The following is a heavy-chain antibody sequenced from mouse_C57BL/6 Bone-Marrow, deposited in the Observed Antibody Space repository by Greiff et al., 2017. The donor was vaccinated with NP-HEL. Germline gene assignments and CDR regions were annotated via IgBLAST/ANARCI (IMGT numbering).Heavy chain of an antibody. V-gene: IGHV1-63*01. CDR2: IYPGGGYT. J-gene: IGHJ4*01. CDR3: ARSDYDGGPYYAMDY. CDR1: GYTFTNYW. Sequence: QVQLKESGAELVRPGTSVKMSCKASGYTFTNYWIGWAKQRPGHGLEWIGDIYPGGGYTNYNAKFKGKATLTADKSSSTAYMQFSSLTSEDSAIYYCARSDYDGGPYYAMDYWGQGTSVTVSS. D-gene: IGHD2-4*01.